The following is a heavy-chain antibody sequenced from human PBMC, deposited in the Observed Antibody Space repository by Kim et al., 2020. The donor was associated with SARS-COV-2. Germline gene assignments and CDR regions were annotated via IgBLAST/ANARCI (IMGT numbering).Heavy chain of an antibody. D-gene: IGHD3-10*01. J-gene: IGHJ4*02. V-gene: IGHV3-21*01. CDR1: GFTFSSYS. Sequence: GGSLRLSCAASGFTFSSYSMNWVRQAPGKGLEWVSSISSSSSYIYYADSVKGRFTISRDNAKNSLYLQMNSLRAEDTAVYYCARGGGWFGESYFDYWGQGTLVTVSS. CDR2: ISSSSSYI. CDR3: ARGGGWFGESYFDY.